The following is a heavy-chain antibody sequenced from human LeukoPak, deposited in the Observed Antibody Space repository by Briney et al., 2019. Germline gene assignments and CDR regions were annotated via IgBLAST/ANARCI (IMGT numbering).Heavy chain of an antibody. CDR2: ISSSGDSE. CDR3: ARDRGAVAGQYFDY. Sequence: GGSLRLSCAASGFTFSGYYMSWIRQAPGKGPEWISYISSSGDSEYYADSVKGRFTISRDNAKSSLYLRMNTLRAEDTAVYYCARDRGAVAGQYFDYWGQGTLVTVSS. D-gene: IGHD6-19*01. J-gene: IGHJ4*02. CDR1: GFTFSGYY. V-gene: IGHV3-11*01.